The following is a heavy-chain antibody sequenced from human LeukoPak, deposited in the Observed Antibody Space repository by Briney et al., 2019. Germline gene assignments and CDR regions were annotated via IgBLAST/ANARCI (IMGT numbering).Heavy chain of an antibody. CDR1: GYSFTAYV. J-gene: IGHJ4*02. CDR2: ISTYNPNT. Sequence: ASVKVSCKASGYSFTAYVISWVRQAPGQGLEWMGWISTYNPNTNYAQKFQGRVTMPTDTSTSTVYMELRSLRSDDTAVYYCARSPARGYDILTNYNDYWGQGTLVTVSS. D-gene: IGHD3-9*01. CDR3: ARSPARGYDILTNYNDY. V-gene: IGHV1-18*01.